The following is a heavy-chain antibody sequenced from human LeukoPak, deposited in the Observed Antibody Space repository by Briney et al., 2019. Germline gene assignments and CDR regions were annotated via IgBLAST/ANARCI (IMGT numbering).Heavy chain of an antibody. CDR1: GFTFSSYA. D-gene: IGHD3-22*01. J-gene: IGHJ4*02. CDR3: ARSRSRYDPPRE. CDR2: ISYDGSNK. Sequence: GGSLRLSCAASGFTFSSYAMHWVRQAPGKGLEWVAVISYDGSNKYYADSVKGRFTISRDNSKNTLYLQMNSRRAEGTAVYYCARSRSRYDPPREWGQGTLVTVSS. V-gene: IGHV3-30-3*01.